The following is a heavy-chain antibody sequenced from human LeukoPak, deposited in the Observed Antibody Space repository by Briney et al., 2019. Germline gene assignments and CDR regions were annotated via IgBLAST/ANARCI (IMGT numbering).Heavy chain of an antibody. CDR3: ARDEYRDVDTAMVDY. Sequence: GASVKVSCKASGYTFSSYGISWVRQAPGQGLEWMGRIIPILGIANYAQKFQGRVTITADKSTSTAYMELSSLRSEDTAVYYCARDEYRDVDTAMVDYWGQGTLVTVSS. CDR1: GYTFSSYG. CDR2: IIPILGIA. V-gene: IGHV1-69*04. J-gene: IGHJ4*02. D-gene: IGHD5-18*01.